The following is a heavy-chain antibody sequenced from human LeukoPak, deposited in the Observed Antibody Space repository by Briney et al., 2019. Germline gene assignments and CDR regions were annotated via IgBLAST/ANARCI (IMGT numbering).Heavy chain of an antibody. CDR3: ARDLGQYYDTSDNWFDP. CDR1: GSTFSNYW. D-gene: IGHD3-22*01. J-gene: IGHJ5*02. Sequence: GGSLRLSCAASGSTFSNYWMHWVRQAPGKGLVWVSRINSDGINTSYADSVKGRFTISRDNAKNTLNLQMNSLRAEDTAVYYCARDLGQYYDTSDNWFDPWGQGTLVTVSS. V-gene: IGHV3-74*01. CDR2: INSDGINT.